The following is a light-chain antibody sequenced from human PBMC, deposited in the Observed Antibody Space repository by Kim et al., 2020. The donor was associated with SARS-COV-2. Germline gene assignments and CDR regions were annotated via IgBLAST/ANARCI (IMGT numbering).Light chain of an antibody. CDR2: STN. Sequence: PGGTVTLTCASSTGAVPSGHYPNGFQQKPGLAPRALIYSTNIKHSWTPARFSGSLLGDKAALTLSGVQPEDEAEYYCLVHYGDTQVFGGGTKLTVL. J-gene: IGLJ2*01. CDR1: TGAVPSGHY. CDR3: LVHYGDTQV. V-gene: IGLV7-43*01.